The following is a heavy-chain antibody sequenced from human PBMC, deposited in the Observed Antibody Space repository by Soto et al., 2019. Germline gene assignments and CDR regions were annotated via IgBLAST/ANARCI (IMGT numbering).Heavy chain of an antibody. Sequence: GGSLSLSCAASGVTFSSYSMRWVRQAPGKGLEWVSGFRSSGDGGTTYYVESVQGRFTIPRDNAKNTLLLQMNSLRAEDPAIYDSAEIVSSRTECQSFDSRGQATLVTVFS. V-gene: IGHV3-23*01. CDR2: FRSSGDGGTT. CDR3: AEIVSSRTECQSFDS. J-gene: IGHJ5*01. D-gene: IGHD3-3*01. CDR1: GVTFSSYS.